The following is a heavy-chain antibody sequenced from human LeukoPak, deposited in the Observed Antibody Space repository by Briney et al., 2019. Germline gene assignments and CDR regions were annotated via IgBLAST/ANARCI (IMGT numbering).Heavy chain of an antibody. D-gene: IGHD5-18*01. CDR3: ARAKGYTYGRDFYFYYGMDV. CDR1: GGSISNYY. CDR2: ISYIGNT. J-gene: IGHJ6*02. Sequence: TTSETLSLTCTVSGGSISNYYWSWIRQPPGKGLEWTGYISYIGNTNYSPSLKSRVTISIDTSENQLSLKLSSVTAADTAVYYCARAKGYTYGRDFYFYYGMDVWGQGTTVTVSS. V-gene: IGHV4-59*13.